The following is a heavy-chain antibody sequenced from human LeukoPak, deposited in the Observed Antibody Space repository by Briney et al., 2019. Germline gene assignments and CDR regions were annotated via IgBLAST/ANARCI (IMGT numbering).Heavy chain of an antibody. V-gene: IGHV3-23*01. CDR1: GFTFSSYG. CDR2: ISISGDNT. CDR3: ATLSVAAADWDDDY. D-gene: IGHD6-13*01. J-gene: IGHJ4*02. Sequence: GRSLRLSCAASGFTFSSYGMSWVRQAPGEGLEWVSGISISGDNTYYADSVKGRFTIPRDNSKNTLYLQMNSLRAEDTAVYYCATLSVAAADWDDDYWGQGTLLTVSS.